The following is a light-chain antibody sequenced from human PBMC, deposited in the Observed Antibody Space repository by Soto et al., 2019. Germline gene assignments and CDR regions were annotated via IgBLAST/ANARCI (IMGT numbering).Light chain of an antibody. Sequence: DIQMPPSPSTLSASVGARVTITCRASQSISSWLAWYQQKPGKAPKLLIYDASSLESGVPSRFSGSGSGTEFTLTISSLQPDDFATYYCQQYNSQYTFGQGTKLEIK. V-gene: IGKV1-5*01. CDR1: QSISSW. CDR3: QQYNSQYT. CDR2: DAS. J-gene: IGKJ2*01.